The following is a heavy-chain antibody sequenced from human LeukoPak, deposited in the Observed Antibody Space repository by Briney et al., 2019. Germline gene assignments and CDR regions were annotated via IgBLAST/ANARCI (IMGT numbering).Heavy chain of an antibody. D-gene: IGHD2-2*01. V-gene: IGHV4-34*01. CDR3: ARRPRCSSTSCYPKNWFDP. Sequence: PGGSLRLSCAASGFTFSSYSMNWVRQPPGKGLEWIGEINHSGSTNYNPSLKSRVTISVDTSKNQFSLKLSSVTAADTAVYYCARRPRCSSTSCYPKNWFDPWGQGTLVTVSS. J-gene: IGHJ5*02. CDR2: INHSGST. CDR1: GFTFSSYS.